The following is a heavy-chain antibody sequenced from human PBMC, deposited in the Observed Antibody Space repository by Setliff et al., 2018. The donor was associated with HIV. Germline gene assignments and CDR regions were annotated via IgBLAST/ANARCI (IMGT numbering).Heavy chain of an antibody. Sequence: ETLSLTCTVSGGSINTYYWSWIRQPAGKGLEWIGRMHTSGNTNYNPSLKSRVTMSVDTSKNQFSLRLSSVTAADTAVYYCARDQKGYSYGYFDSWGQGTLVTVSS. CDR1: GGSINTYY. D-gene: IGHD5-18*01. V-gene: IGHV4-4*07. J-gene: IGHJ4*02. CDR3: ARDQKGYSYGYFDS. CDR2: MHTSGNT.